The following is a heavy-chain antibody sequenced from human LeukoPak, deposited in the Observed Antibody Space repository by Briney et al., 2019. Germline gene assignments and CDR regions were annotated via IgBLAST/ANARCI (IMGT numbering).Heavy chain of an antibody. J-gene: IGHJ3*02. CDR1: GYSFTSYW. CDR3: ARSGKMGDIVVVVAATPGAFDI. V-gene: IGHV5-51*01. Sequence: GESLKISCKGSGYSFTSYWIGWVRQMPGKGLEWMGIIYPGDSDTRYSPSFQGQVTISADKSISTAYLQWSSLKASDTAMYYCARSGKMGDIVVVVAATPGAFDIWGQGTMATVSS. CDR2: IYPGDSDT. D-gene: IGHD2-15*01.